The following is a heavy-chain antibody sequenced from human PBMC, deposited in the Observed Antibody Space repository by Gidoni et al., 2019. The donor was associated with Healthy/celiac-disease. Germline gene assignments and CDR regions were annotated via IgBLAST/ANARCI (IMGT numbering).Heavy chain of an antibody. CDR2: IWYDGSNK. CDR3: ARDPQPYGDYGPDDY. J-gene: IGHJ4*02. V-gene: IGHV3-33*01. CDR1: GFTFSSYG. D-gene: IGHD4-17*01. Sequence: QVQLVESGGGVVQPGRSLRLSCAASGFTFSSYGMHWVRQAPGKGLGWVAVIWYDGSNKYYADSVKGRFTISRDNSKNTLYLQMNSLRAEDTAVYYCARDPQPYGDYGPDDYWGQGTLVTVSS.